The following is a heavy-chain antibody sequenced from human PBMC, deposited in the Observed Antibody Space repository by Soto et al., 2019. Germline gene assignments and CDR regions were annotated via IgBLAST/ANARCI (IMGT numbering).Heavy chain of an antibody. Sequence: QVQLVQSGAEVKKPGASVKVSCKASGYTFTSYGISCVRQAPGQGLEWMGRIRAYNGNTNYAQKLQGRVTMTTDTSTRTAYKELRSLRSDDTAVSYFARDLPTMDVWCQWTTVTVS. CDR2: IRAYNGNT. CDR1: GYTFTSYG. V-gene: IGHV1-18*01. CDR3: ARDLPTMDV. J-gene: IGHJ6*02.